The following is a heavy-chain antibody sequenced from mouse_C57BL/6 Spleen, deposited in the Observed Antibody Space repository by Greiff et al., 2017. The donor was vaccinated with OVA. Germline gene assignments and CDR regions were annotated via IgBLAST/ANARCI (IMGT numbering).Heavy chain of an antibody. CDR1: GFTFSDYG. CDR2: ISSGSSTI. CDR3: AREITTVVATDAY. V-gene: IGHV5-17*01. Sequence: EVQRVESGGGLVKPGGSLKLSCAASGFTFSDYGMHWVRQAPEKGLEWVAYISSGSSTIYYADTVKGRFTISRDNAKNTLFLQMTSLRSEDTAMYYCAREITTVVATDAYWGQGTLVTVSA. J-gene: IGHJ3*01. D-gene: IGHD1-1*01.